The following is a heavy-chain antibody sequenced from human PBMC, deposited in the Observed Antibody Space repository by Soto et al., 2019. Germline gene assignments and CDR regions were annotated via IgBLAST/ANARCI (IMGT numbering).Heavy chain of an antibody. CDR1: GFTFSSYW. CDR3: ARIGPRKGPFDY. Sequence: EVQLVESGGGLVQPGGSLRLSCAASGFTFSSYWMSWVRQAPGKGLEWVANIKQDGSEKYYVDSVKGRFTISRDNAKNSPYLQKNRLGAEDTAVYYCARIGPRKGPFDYWGQGTLVTVSS. J-gene: IGHJ4*02. D-gene: IGHD3-10*01. V-gene: IGHV3-7*03. CDR2: IKQDGSEK.